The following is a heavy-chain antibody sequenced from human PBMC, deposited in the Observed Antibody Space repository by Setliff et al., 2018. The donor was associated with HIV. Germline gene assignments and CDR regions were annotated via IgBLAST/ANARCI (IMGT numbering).Heavy chain of an antibody. V-gene: IGHV4-34*01. Sequence: SETLSLTCVAYGGSLSCYYWNWIRQTPGKGLEWIGEIHPTGHINYNPSYKSRVTVSLDTSKNQFSLKLSSVTAADTAVFYCARDLAWPGYFDYWGQGTLVTVSS. CDR2: IHPTGHI. CDR1: GGSLSCYY. J-gene: IGHJ4*02. D-gene: IGHD3-10*01. CDR3: ARDLAWPGYFDY.